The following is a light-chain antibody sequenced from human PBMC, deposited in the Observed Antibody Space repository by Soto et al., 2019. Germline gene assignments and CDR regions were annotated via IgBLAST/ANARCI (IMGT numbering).Light chain of an antibody. CDR2: DAS. V-gene: IGKV3-20*01. Sequence: EIVLTQSPGTLSLSPGERATLSCRASQSVSNTYLAWYQQKPGQATRLLIYDASRRATGIPVRFSVSGSGTDFTFTISILEPEDFAVYYCHQYGRSPGLFTFGPGTKVDIK. J-gene: IGKJ3*01. CDR3: HQYGRSPGLFT. CDR1: QSVSNTY.